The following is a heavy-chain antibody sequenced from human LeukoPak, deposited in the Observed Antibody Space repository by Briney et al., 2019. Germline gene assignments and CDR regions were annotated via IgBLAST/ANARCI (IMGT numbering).Heavy chain of an antibody. CDR2: IYHSGST. CDR1: GYSISSGYY. Sequence: SETLSLTCTVSGYSISSGYYWGWIRPPPGKGLEWIGSIYHSGSTYYNPSLKSRVTISVDTSKNHFSLQLNSVTPEDTAVYYCARASVNGYDYSGVDHWGQGTQVTVSS. J-gene: IGHJ4*02. V-gene: IGHV4-38-2*02. CDR3: ARASVNGYDYSGVDH. D-gene: IGHD3-22*01.